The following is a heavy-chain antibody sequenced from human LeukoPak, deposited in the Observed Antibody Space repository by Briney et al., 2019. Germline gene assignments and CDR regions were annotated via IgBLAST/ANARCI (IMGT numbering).Heavy chain of an antibody. CDR2: IYHSGAA. V-gene: IGHV4-30-4*07. J-gene: IGHJ4*02. CDR3: ARTPGDSGSYYPFDY. CDR1: GDSISSDGHY. D-gene: IGHD1-26*01. Sequence: SETLSLTCGVSGDSISSDGHYWSWIRQPPGKGLEWVGYIYHSGAAYHNPSLKSRLALSVDTSNNQFSLRLRSVTAADTAVYYCARTPGDSGSYYPFDYWGQGTLVTVSS.